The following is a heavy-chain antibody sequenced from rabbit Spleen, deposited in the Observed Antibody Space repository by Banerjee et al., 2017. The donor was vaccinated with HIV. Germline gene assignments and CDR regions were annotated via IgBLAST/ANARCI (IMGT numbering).Heavy chain of an antibody. Sequence: VESGGDLVKPGSFLTLTCTASGVSFSFSTYMCWVRQAPGKGLEWIVCIDTGSSGFTYFASWAKGRFTISKTSSTTVTLQMTSLTAADTATYFCARDTGSSFSSYGMDLWGQGTLVTVS. J-gene: IGHJ6*01. D-gene: IGHD8-1*01. V-gene: IGHV1S40*01. CDR1: GVSFSFSTY. CDR3: ARDTGSSFSSYGMDL. CDR2: IDTGSSGFT.